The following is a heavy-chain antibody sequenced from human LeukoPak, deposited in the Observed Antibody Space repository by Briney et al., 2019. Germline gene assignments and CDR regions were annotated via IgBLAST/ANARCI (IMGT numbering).Heavy chain of an antibody. Sequence: SETLSLTCTVSGGSISSYYWSWIRQPQGKGLEWIGYIYYSGSTNYNPSLKSRVTISVDTSKNQFSLKLSSVTAADTAVYYCARGAGYYDTIDYWGQGTLVTVSS. CDR3: ARGAGYYDTIDY. D-gene: IGHD3-22*01. CDR1: GGSISSYY. J-gene: IGHJ4*02. V-gene: IGHV4-59*01. CDR2: IYYSGST.